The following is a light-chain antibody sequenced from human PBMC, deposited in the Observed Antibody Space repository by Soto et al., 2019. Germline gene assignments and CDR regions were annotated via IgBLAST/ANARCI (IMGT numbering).Light chain of an antibody. CDR1: QSISSW. Sequence: DIQMTQSPSTLSASVGDRVTITCRASQSISSWLAWYQQKPGKAPKLLIYDASSLESGVPSRFSGSGSGTEFTLPFSSLQPDDFATYYCQQYNSYSWTFGQGTKVDIK. J-gene: IGKJ1*01. V-gene: IGKV1-5*01. CDR2: DAS. CDR3: QQYNSYSWT.